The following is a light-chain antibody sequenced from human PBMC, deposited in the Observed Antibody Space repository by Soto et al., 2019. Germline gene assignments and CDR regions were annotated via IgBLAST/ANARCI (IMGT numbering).Light chain of an antibody. CDR1: QSVSSSY. CDR2: GAS. V-gene: IGKV3-20*01. Sequence: EIVLTQSPGTLSLSPGERATLSCRASQSVSSSYLAWYQQKPGQAPRLLIYGASSRATGIPDRFSGSGSGPDFTLTISRLEPEDFAVYYCQLHGTFGQGTKVEIK. J-gene: IGKJ1*01. CDR3: QLHGT.